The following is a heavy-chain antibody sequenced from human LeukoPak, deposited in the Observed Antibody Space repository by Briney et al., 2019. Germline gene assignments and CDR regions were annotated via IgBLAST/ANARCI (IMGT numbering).Heavy chain of an antibody. J-gene: IGHJ6*03. V-gene: IGHV4-59*01. CDR2: IYYSGST. CDR3: ARGLGKDYYYYMDV. D-gene: IGHD7-27*01. CDR1: GGSISSYY. Sequence: SETLSLTCTVSGGSISSYYWSWIRQPPGKGLEWIGYIYYSGSTNYNPSLKSRVTISVDTSKNQFSLKLSSVTAADTAVYYCARGLGKDYYYYMDVWGKGTTVTVSS.